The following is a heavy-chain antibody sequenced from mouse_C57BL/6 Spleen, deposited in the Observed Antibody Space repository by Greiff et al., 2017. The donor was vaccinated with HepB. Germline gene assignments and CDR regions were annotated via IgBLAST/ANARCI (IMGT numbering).Heavy chain of an antibody. CDR2: IWSGGST. D-gene: IGHD3-2*02. Sequence: VMLVESGPGLVQPSQSLSITCTVSGFSFTSYGVHWVRQSPGKGLEWLGVIWSGGSTDYNADFISRLSIRKDNSKSQVFFKMSSLQADDTAIYYCARNRLRGYFDVWGTGTTVTVSS. V-gene: IGHV2-2*01. CDR1: GFSFTSYG. J-gene: IGHJ1*03. CDR3: ARNRLRGYFDV.